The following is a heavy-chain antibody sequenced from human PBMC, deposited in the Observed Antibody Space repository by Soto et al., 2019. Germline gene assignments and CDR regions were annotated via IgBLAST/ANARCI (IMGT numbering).Heavy chain of an antibody. CDR1: GGSISSGGYY. CDR3: SRINYYDIWSFDY. J-gene: IGHJ4*02. D-gene: IGHD3-22*01. V-gene: IGHV4-31*03. Sequence: KTSETLSLTCTVSGGSISSGGYYWSWIRQHPGKGLEWIGYIYYSGSTYYNPSLKSRVTISVDTSKNQFSLKLSSVTAADTAVYYCSRINYYDIWSFDYWGQGTLVTVSS. CDR2: IYYSGST.